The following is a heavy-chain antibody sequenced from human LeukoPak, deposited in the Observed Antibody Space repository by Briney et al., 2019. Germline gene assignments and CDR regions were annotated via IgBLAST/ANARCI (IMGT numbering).Heavy chain of an antibody. CDR1: GGSISSYY. Sequence: SETLSLTCTVSGGSISSYYWSWIRQPPGRGLEWIGYIYYSGSTNYNPSLKSRVTISVDTSKNQFSLRLSSVTAADTAVYYCARLGEHSSSPDYWGQGTLVTVSS. CDR2: IYYSGST. J-gene: IGHJ4*02. CDR3: ARLGEHSSSPDY. D-gene: IGHD6-13*01. V-gene: IGHV4-59*08.